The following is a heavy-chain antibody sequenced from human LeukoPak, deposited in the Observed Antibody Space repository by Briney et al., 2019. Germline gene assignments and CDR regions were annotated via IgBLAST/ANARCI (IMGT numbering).Heavy chain of an antibody. CDR3: ARGGAARLHFQN. CDR2: IYHSGST. CDR1: GGSISTYY. J-gene: IGHJ1*01. D-gene: IGHD6-6*01. Sequence: SLETLSLTCTVSGGSISTYYWNWIRQPPGKGLEWIGYIYHSGSTNYNPSLQRRVTISVDTSKNQFSLNLNSVTAADTAVYYCARGGAARLHFQNWGQGTLVTVSS. V-gene: IGHV4-59*01.